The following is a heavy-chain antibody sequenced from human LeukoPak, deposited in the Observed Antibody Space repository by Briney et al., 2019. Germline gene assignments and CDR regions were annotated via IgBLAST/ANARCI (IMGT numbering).Heavy chain of an antibody. D-gene: IGHD2-15*01. CDR1: GGSISSYY. CDR3: ARGSCTGGSCYSTWFDP. V-gene: IGHV4-59*01. Sequence: PSETLSLTCTVSGGSISSYYWSWIRQPPGKGLEWIGYIYYSGSTNYNPSLKSRVTISLDTSKNQSSLKLSSVTAADTAVYYCARGSCTGGSCYSTWFDPWGQGTLVTVSS. J-gene: IGHJ5*02. CDR2: IYYSGST.